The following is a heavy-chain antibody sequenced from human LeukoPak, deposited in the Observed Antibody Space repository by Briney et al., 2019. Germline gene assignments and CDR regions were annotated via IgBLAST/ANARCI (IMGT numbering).Heavy chain of an antibody. CDR2: LSGRGDSK. CDR1: GFTFNNYA. J-gene: IGHJ4*02. V-gene: IGHV3-23*01. CDR3: AKDFRDTSMFTDGYFDF. Sequence: GGSLRLSCSASGFTFNNYAMSWVRQAPGKGLEWVSGLSGRGDSKYYAGSVSGRFSISRDNANNRLYLQMNNMRAEDTAVYYCAKDFRDTSMFTDGYFDFWGQGTLVTASS. D-gene: IGHD5-24*01.